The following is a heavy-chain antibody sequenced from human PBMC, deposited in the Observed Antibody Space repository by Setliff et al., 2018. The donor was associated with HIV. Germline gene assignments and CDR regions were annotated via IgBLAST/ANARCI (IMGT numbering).Heavy chain of an antibody. CDR1: GFTFSDYY. V-gene: IGHV3-11*04. CDR3: ARSYSSSKVYYYMDV. J-gene: IGHJ6*03. D-gene: IGHD6-6*01. CDR2: ISSSGSTI. Sequence: LRLSCAASGFTFSDYYMSWIRQAPGKGLEWVSYISSSGSTIYYADSVKGRFTISRDNAKNSLYLQMNSLRAEDTAVYYCARSYSSSKVYYYMDVWGKGTTVTVSS.